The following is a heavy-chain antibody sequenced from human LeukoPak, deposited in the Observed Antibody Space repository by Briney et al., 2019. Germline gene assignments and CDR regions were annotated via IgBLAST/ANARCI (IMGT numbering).Heavy chain of an antibody. Sequence: SETLSLTCAVYGGSFSGYYCSWIRQPPGKGLEWLGEINHSGSTNYNPSLKSRVTISVDTSKNQFSLKLSSVTAADTAVYYCARHTTYYYGSGVGYWGQGTLVTVSS. D-gene: IGHD3-10*01. CDR3: ARHTTYYYGSGVGY. V-gene: IGHV4-34*01. CDR2: INHSGST. CDR1: GGSFSGYY. J-gene: IGHJ4*02.